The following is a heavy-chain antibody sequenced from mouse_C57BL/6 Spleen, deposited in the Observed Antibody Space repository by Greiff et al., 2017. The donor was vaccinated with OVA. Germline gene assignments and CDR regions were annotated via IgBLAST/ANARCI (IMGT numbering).Heavy chain of an antibody. Sequence: VQLVESGAELARPGASVKLSCKASGYTFTSYGISWVKQRTGQGLEWIGEIYPRSGNTYYNEKFKGKATLTADKSSSTAYMELRSLTSEDSAVYFCARKDYDYDSWFAYWGQGTLVTVSA. CDR1: GYTFTSYG. CDR2: IYPRSGNT. CDR3: ARKDYDYDSWFAY. J-gene: IGHJ3*01. D-gene: IGHD2-4*01. V-gene: IGHV1-81*01.